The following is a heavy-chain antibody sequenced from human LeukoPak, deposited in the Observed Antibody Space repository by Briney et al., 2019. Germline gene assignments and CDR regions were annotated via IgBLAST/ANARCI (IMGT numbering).Heavy chain of an antibody. V-gene: IGHV3-7*01. CDR1: GFTFSSYW. Sequence: PGGSLRLSCAASGFTFSSYWMSWVRQAPGKGLEWVANIKQDGSEKYYVDSVKGRFTISRDNAKNSLYLQMNSLRAEDTAVYYCARGIRFLEWLSGYYYMDVWGKGTTVTVSS. CDR3: ARGIRFLEWLSGYYYMDV. J-gene: IGHJ6*03. D-gene: IGHD3-3*01. CDR2: IKQDGSEK.